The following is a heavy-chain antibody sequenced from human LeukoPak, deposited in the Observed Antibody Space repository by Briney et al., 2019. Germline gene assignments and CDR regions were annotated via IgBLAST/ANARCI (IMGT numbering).Heavy chain of an antibody. Sequence: KPSETLSLTCAVYGGSFSGYYWSWIRQPPGKGPEWIGEINHSGSTNYNPSLKSRVTISVDTSKNQFSLKLSSVTAADTAVYYCARSHYDYDAFDIWGQGTMVTVSS. CDR1: GGSFSGYY. D-gene: IGHD3-16*01. V-gene: IGHV4-34*01. J-gene: IGHJ3*02. CDR3: ARSHYDYDAFDI. CDR2: INHSGST.